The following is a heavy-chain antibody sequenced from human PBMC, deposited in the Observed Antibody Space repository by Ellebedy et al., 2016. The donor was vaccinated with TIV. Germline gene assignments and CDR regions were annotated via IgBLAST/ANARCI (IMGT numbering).Heavy chain of an antibody. CDR1: GITFSSYA. CDR3: AKLYYDFWSGYPYYFDY. D-gene: IGHD3-3*01. CDR2: VSGSGGST. Sequence: GGSLRLXCAASGITFSSYAMNWVRQAPGKGLEWVSGVSGSGGSTYYADSVNGRFTISRDNSKNTLYLQMNSLRAEDTAVYYCAKLYYDFWSGYPYYFDYWGQGILVTVSS. J-gene: IGHJ4*02. V-gene: IGHV3-23*01.